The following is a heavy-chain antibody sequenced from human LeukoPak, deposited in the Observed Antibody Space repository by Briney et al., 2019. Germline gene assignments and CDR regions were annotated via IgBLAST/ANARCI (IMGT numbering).Heavy chain of an antibody. D-gene: IGHD6-19*01. V-gene: IGHV3-66*01. CDR1: GFTVGSNY. CDR3: ATASVVAGFDY. Sequence: GGSLRLSCAASGFTVGSNYMTWVRQAPGKGLEWVSIIYSGGSIYYADSVKGRFTISRDNSKNTLYLQMNSLRAEDTAVYYCATASVVAGFDYWGQGTLVTVSS. J-gene: IGHJ4*02. CDR2: IYSGGSI.